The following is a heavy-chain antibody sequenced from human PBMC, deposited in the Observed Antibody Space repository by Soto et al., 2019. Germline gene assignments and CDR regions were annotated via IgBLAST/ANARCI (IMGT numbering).Heavy chain of an antibody. D-gene: IGHD2-8*01. CDR3: ARERGGYCTNGVCYAPDDAFDI. J-gene: IGHJ3*02. Sequence: APVKGSCKASGYTFTSDVISWVRQAPGQGLEWMGWISAYNGNTNYAQKLQGRVTMTTDTSTSTAYMELRSLRSDDTAVCYCARERGGYCTNGVCYAPDDAFDIWGQGTMVTVSS. V-gene: IGHV1-18*01. CDR2: ISAYNGNT. CDR1: GYTFTSDV.